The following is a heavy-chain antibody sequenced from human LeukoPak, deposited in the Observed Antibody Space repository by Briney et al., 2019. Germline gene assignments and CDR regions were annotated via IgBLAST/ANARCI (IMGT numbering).Heavy chain of an antibody. CDR2: ISYDGSNK. CDR3: ARVDPSLVGATDC. J-gene: IGHJ4*02. V-gene: IGHV3-30*03. Sequence: GGSLRLSCAASGFTFSSYGMHWVRQAPGKGLEWVAVISYDGSNKYYADSVKGRFTISRDNSKNTLYLQMNSLRAEDTAVYYCARVDPSLVGATDCWGQGTLVTVSS. D-gene: IGHD1-26*01. CDR1: GFTFSSYG.